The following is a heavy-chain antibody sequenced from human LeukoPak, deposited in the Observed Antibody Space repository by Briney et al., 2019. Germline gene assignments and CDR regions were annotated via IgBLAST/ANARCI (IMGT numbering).Heavy chain of an antibody. CDR1: GFTVSSNY. CDR3: ARDWEDIVLMVYAPSYYGMDV. J-gene: IGHJ6*02. CDR2: IYSGGST. Sequence: GGSLRLSCAASGFTVSSNYMSWVRQAPGKGLEWVSVIYSGGSTYYADSVKGRFTISRDNSKNTLYLQMNSLRAEDTAVYYCARDWEDIVLMVYAPSYYGMDVWGQGATVTVSS. D-gene: IGHD2-8*01. V-gene: IGHV3-66*01.